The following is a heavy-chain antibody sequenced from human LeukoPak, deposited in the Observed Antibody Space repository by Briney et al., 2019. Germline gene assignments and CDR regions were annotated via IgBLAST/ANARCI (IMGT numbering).Heavy chain of an antibody. J-gene: IGHJ4*02. V-gene: IGHV3-23*01. CDR3: AKGGSSSWYSPFGY. CDR2: ISGSGGST. Sequence: GGSLRLSCAASGFTFSSYAMSWVRQAPGKGLEWASAISGSGGSTYYADSVKGRFTISRDNSKNTLYLQMNSLRAEDTAVYYCAKGGSSSWYSPFGYWGQGTLVTVSS. D-gene: IGHD6-13*01. CDR1: GFTFSSYA.